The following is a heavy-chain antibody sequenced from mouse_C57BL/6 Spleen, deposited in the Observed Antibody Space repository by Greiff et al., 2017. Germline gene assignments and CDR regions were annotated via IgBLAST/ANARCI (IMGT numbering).Heavy chain of an antibody. Sequence: QVQLKQPGAELVKPGASVKLSCKASGYTFTSYWMQWVKQRPGQGLEWIGEIDPSDSYTNYNQKFKGKATLTVDTSSSTAYMQLSSLTSEDSAVYYCARGGTTVVPFAYWGQGTLVTVSA. D-gene: IGHD1-1*01. CDR2: IDPSDSYT. CDR1: GYTFTSYW. CDR3: ARGGTTVVPFAY. V-gene: IGHV1-50*01. J-gene: IGHJ3*01.